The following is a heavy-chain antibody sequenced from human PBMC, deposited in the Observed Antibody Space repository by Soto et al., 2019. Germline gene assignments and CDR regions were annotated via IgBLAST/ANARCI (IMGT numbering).Heavy chain of an antibody. Sequence: SETLSLTCTVSGGSISSYYWSWIRQPPGKGLEWIGYIYYSGSTNYNPSLKSRVTISVDTSKNQFSLKLSSVTAADTAVYYCARWENWNYFYFDCWGQRTLVTVSS. CDR3: ARWENWNYFYFDC. J-gene: IGHJ4*02. V-gene: IGHV4-59*01. CDR2: IYYSGST. CDR1: GGSISSYY. D-gene: IGHD1-7*01.